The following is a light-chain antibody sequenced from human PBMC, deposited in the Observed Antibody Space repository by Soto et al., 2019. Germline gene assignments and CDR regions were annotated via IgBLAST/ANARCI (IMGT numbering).Light chain of an antibody. Sequence: EIVLTQSPGTLSLSPGERATLSCRASQSVSSSYLAWYQQKPGQAPRLLIYGASSRATGIPDRFSGSGSGTHFTLTISRLEPEDFAVYSCQQYGSSPIPFGQGTRLEMK. CDR1: QSVSSSY. CDR3: QQYGSSPIP. CDR2: GAS. V-gene: IGKV3-20*01. J-gene: IGKJ5*01.